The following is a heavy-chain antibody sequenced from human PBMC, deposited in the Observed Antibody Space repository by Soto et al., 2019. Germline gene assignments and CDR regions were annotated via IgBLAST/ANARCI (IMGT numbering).Heavy chain of an antibody. D-gene: IGHD2-2*01. V-gene: IGHV3-33*01. CDR3: AREVYCSSTSCYGGSAFDI. CDR1: GFTFSSYG. CDR2: IWYDGSNK. J-gene: IGHJ3*02. Sequence: QVQLVESGGGVVQPGRSLRLSCAASGFTFSSYGMHWVRQAPGKGLEWVAVIWYDGSNKYYADSVKGRFTISRDNSKNTLYLQMNSLRAEDTAVYYCAREVYCSSTSCYGGSAFDIWGQGTMVTVSS.